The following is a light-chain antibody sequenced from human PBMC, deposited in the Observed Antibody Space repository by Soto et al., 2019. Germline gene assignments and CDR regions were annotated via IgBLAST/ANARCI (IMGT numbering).Light chain of an antibody. Sequence: SVLRQPPSVSVPPGQRVIISCTGSRSNIGAGYDVHWYQQLPGTAPKLLIYGNSNRPSGVPDRFSGSKSGTSASLAITGLQAEDEADYYCQSYDSSLSGSKVFGTGTKVTV. CDR2: GNS. V-gene: IGLV1-40*01. CDR3: QSYDSSLSGSKV. CDR1: RSNIGAGYD. J-gene: IGLJ1*01.